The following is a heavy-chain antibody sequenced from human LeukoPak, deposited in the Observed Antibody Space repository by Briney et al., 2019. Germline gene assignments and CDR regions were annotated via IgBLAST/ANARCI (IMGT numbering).Heavy chain of an antibody. V-gene: IGHV3-23*01. J-gene: IGHJ4*02. CDR1: GFMFNSYV. Sequence: PGGFLRLSCAASGFMFNSYVMSWVRQAPGKGLEWVSAINGGGGNTYYADSVKGRFTISRDNSKNMVYLQMNSLRADDTAVYYCAKSVVVITFRFDDWGQGALVTVSS. CDR3: AKSVVVITFRFDD. D-gene: IGHD2-15*01. CDR2: INGGGGNT.